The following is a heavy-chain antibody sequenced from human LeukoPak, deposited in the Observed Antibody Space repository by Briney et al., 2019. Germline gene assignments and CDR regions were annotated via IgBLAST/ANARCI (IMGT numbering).Heavy chain of an antibody. CDR3: ARGGWSSGYYYIFDY. Sequence: SETLSLTCTVSGGSISSYYWSWIRQPPGKGLEWIGYIYHSGSTYYNPSLKSRVTISVDRSKNQFSLKLSSVTAADTAVYYCARGGWSSGYYYIFDYWGQGTLVTVSS. D-gene: IGHD3-22*01. V-gene: IGHV4-59*12. CDR2: IYHSGST. J-gene: IGHJ4*02. CDR1: GGSISSYY.